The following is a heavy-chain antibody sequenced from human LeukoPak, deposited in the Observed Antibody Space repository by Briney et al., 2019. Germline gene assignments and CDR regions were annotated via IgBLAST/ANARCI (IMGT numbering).Heavy chain of an antibody. D-gene: IGHD3-10*01. Sequence: VASVKVSCKASGYTFTSYGISRVRQAPGQGLEWMGWISAYNGNTNYAQKLQGRVTMTTDTSTSTAYMELRSLRSDDTAVYYCARAGRYGSGSYIYYYGMDVWGQGTTVTVSS. J-gene: IGHJ6*02. CDR3: ARAGRYGSGSYIYYYGMDV. CDR1: GYTFTSYG. V-gene: IGHV1-18*01. CDR2: ISAYNGNT.